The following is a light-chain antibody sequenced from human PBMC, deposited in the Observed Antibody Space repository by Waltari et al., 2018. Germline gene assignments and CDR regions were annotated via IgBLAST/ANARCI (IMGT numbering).Light chain of an antibody. V-gene: IGKV3-11*01. CDR1: QSVSSY. J-gene: IGKJ4*01. CDR2: DAS. CDR3: QQRSNWPPLT. Sequence: EIVLPQSPATLSLSPGERATLSCRASQSVSSYLAWYQQKPGQAPRLLNYDASNRATGIPARFSGSGSGTDFTLTISSLEPEDFAVYYCQQRSNWPPLTFGGGTKVEIK.